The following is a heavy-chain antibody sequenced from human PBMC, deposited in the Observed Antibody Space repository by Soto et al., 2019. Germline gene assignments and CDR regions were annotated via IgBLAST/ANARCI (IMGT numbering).Heavy chain of an antibody. CDR3: ARSPVNYYDSSGYYHLDY. V-gene: IGHV3-53*01. Sequence: PGGSLRLSCAASGFTVSSNYMSWVRQAPGKGLEWVSVIYSGGSTYYADSVKGRFTISRDNSKNTLYLQMNSLRAEDTAVYYCARSPVNYYDSSGYYHLDYWGQGTRVTVSS. D-gene: IGHD3-22*01. J-gene: IGHJ4*02. CDR1: GFTVSSNY. CDR2: IYSGGST.